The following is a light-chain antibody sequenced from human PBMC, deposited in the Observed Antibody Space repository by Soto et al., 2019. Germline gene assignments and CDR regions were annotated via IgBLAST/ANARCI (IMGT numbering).Light chain of an antibody. CDR3: CSFAGRKTRV. V-gene: IGLV2-23*02. CDR2: EVT. CDR1: GTDVGTYNF. J-gene: IGLJ3*02. Sequence: QSALTQPASVSGSPGQSITISCTGSGTDVGTYNFVSWFQRHPGKAPQLIIYEVTERPSGVSPRFSGPKSVNTASLTISGLRAEDEADYFCCSFAGRKTRVFGGGTNLTVL.